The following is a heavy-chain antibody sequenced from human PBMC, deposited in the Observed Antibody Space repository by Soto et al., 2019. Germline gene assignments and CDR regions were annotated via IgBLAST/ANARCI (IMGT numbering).Heavy chain of an antibody. CDR2: IYPSDSDT. V-gene: IGHV5-51*01. J-gene: IGHJ4*02. CDR1: GDTFTTNW. CDR3: ARGSGYHNY. Sequence: RGESLKISCKVSGDTFTTNWIAWVRQMPGKGLERMGIIYPSDSDTRYSPSFQGQVTISVDKSISTAYLQWSSLKASDTATYYCARGSGYHNYWGQGTRVTVSS. D-gene: IGHD5-12*01.